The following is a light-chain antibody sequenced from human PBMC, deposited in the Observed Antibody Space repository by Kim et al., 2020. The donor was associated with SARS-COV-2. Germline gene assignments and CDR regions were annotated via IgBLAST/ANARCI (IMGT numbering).Light chain of an antibody. Sequence: GDRVNITCRASQSISSWLAWYQQKPGKAPNLLIYNASNLESGVPSRFSGSGSGTEFTLTISSLQPDDFATYYCQEYKSNSWTFGQGTKVDIK. V-gene: IGKV1-5*01. CDR2: NAS. J-gene: IGKJ1*01. CDR1: QSISSW. CDR3: QEYKSNSWT.